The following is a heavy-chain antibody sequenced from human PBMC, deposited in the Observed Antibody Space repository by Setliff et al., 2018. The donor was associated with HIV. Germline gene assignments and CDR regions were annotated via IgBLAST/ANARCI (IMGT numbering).Heavy chain of an antibody. D-gene: IGHD3-16*01. Sequence: GGSLRLSCAVSGFTVSTNYMNWVRQAPGKGLEWVSVLYSGGATDYADSVKGRFTISRDNSKNTLYLQMNGLRAEDTAFYYCARARRGGNNWFDPWGQGTLVTVSS. J-gene: IGHJ5*02. CDR1: GFTVSTNY. CDR2: LYSGGAT. V-gene: IGHV3-66*02. CDR3: ARARRGGNNWFDP.